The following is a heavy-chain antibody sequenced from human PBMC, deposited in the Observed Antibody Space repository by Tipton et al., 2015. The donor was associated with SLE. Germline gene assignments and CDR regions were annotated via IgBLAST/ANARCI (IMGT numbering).Heavy chain of an antibody. CDR2: IIPIGTT. CDR1: GGTFKTYA. D-gene: IGHD3-22*01. J-gene: IGHJ4*02. V-gene: IGHV1-69*05. Sequence: QLVQSGAEVKKPGSSVKVSCKASGGTFKTYAITWVRQAPGQGLEWMGGIIPIGTTNYAQRFQGRVTITTDESTSTAYMELSSLRSEDTAVYYCAGEGYSGTNLYYDSSGTFDFWGQGTLVTVSS. CDR3: AGEGYSGTNLYYDSSGTFDF.